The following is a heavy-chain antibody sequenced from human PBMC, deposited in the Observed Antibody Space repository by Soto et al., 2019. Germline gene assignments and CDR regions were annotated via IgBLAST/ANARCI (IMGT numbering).Heavy chain of an antibody. CDR2: IDSNGAAT. V-gene: IGHV3-64D*06. J-gene: IGHJ4*02. CDR3: VKDSSNSGDRLWFDY. D-gene: IGHD2-21*02. CDR1: GFTFISYP. Sequence: PGGSLRLSCSASGFTFISYPMHWVRLAPGKGLEYVSGIDSNGAATYYGDSVKGRFIVSRDNSKNTLNLQMSTLTSEDTAVYYCVKDSSNSGDRLWFDYWGQGT.